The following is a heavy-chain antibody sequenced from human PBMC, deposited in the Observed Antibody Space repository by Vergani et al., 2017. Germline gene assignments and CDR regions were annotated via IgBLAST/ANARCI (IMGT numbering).Heavy chain of an antibody. V-gene: IGHV4-59*01. CDR3: ARGTVTTGHFQH. J-gene: IGHJ1*01. CDR1: GGSITSYY. Sequence: QVQLQESGPGLVKPSETLSLTCTVSGGSITSYYWSWIRQPPGKGLEWIGYIYYSGSTNYNPSLKSRVTISVDTSKNQFSLNLSSVTAADTAVYYCARGTVTTGHFQHWGQGTLVSVSS. D-gene: IGHD4-17*01. CDR2: IYYSGST.